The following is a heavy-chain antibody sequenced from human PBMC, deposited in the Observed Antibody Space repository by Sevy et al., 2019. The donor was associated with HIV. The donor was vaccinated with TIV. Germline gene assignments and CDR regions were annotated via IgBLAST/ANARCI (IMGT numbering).Heavy chain of an antibody. V-gene: IGHV3-11*01. CDR1: TFTFSDYY. Sequence: GGSLRLSCAASTFTFSDYYMTWIRQAPGKGLEWVSHISSGGSNKYYADSVKGRFTISRDNAKNSLYLQMNSLRVEDTALHYCARVRYNYGSYYFDYWGQGTLVTVSS. CDR2: ISSGGSNK. D-gene: IGHD5-18*01. J-gene: IGHJ4*02. CDR3: ARVRYNYGSYYFDY.